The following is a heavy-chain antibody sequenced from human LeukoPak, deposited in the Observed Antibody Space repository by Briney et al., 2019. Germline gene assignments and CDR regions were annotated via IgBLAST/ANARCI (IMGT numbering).Heavy chain of an antibody. CDR3: ARDRGSSGWYEFDY. CDR2: IKEDGSDK. D-gene: IGHD6-19*01. J-gene: IGHJ4*02. Sequence: GGSLRLSCIASGFTFSNYWMSWVRQAPGKGLEWVASIKEDGSDKYYVDSVKGRFTISRDNTKNSLFVQMSSLRAEDTAVYYCARDRGSSGWYEFDYWGQGTLVTVSS. V-gene: IGHV3-7*01. CDR1: GFTFSNYW.